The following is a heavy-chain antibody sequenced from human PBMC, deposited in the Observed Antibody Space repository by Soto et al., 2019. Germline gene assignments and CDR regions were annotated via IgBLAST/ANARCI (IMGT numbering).Heavy chain of an antibody. CDR1: GYTFTSYG. J-gene: IGHJ6*02. Sequence: QVQLVQSGAEVKKPGASVKVSCKASGYTFTSYGISWVRQAPVQGLEWMGWISAYNGNTNYAQTLQGRVTMTTDTSTSTAYMELRSLGSDDTAVYYCAREGSSRDFWSGWNYFYGMDVWGQGTTVNGSS. CDR2: ISAYNGNT. CDR3: AREGSSRDFWSGWNYFYGMDV. D-gene: IGHD3-3*01. V-gene: IGHV1-18*01.